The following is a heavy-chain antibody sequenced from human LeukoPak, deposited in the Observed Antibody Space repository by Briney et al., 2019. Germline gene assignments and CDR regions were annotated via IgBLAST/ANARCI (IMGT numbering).Heavy chain of an antibody. Sequence: GGSLRLSCVTSGITFTSYNMHWVRLPPGKGLEWVSFIHYDGSEKYYADSVKGRFTISRDNSKNTLYLQMNSLRAEDTAVYYCAKRGYCRGGTCFSHDAFDIWGQGTMVTVSS. CDR1: GITFTSYN. D-gene: IGHD2-15*01. CDR2: IHYDGSEK. J-gene: IGHJ3*02. V-gene: IGHV3-30*02. CDR3: AKRGYCRGGTCFSHDAFDI.